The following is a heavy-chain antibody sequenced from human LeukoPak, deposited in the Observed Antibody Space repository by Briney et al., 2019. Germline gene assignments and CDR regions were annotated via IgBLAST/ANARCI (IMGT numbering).Heavy chain of an antibody. D-gene: IGHD4-17*01. CDR1: GYTFNTYG. V-gene: IGHV1-18*01. J-gene: IGHJ3*02. CDR2: ISGYNGKT. CDR3: ARLRPDYGDYGDAFDI. Sequence: ASVKVSCKASGYTFNTYGITWVRQAPGQGLEWMGWISGYNGKTKYAQKLQGRVTMTTDTSTSTAYMELRSLRSDDTAVYYCARLRPDYGDYGDAFDIWGQGTMVTVSS.